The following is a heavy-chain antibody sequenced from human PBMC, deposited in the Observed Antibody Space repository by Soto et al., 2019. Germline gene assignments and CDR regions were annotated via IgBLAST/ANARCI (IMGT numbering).Heavy chain of an antibody. J-gene: IGHJ5*02. CDR3: ARGQTLSRGTTA. CDR2: ISWNSDTT. V-gene: IGHV3-20*04. CDR1: GFTFNDYG. D-gene: IGHD1-1*01. Sequence: EVQLVESGGGVVRPGESLRLSCEGSGFTFNDYGMGWVRQAPGKGLEWVSGISWNSDTTGYADSVRGRFTISRDNAKNSRYMEMNSLRDEDTALYYCARGQTLSRGTTAWGQGTLVTVSS.